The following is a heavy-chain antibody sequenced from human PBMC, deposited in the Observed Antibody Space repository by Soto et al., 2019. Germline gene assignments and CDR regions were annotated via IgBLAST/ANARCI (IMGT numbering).Heavy chain of an antibody. CDR1: GFTFSSYD. V-gene: IGHV3-13*01. CDR2: IGTAGDT. J-gene: IGHJ2*01. D-gene: IGHD2-2*01. Sequence: GGSLRLSCAASGFTFSSYDMHWVRQATGKGLEWVSAIGTAGDTYYPGSVKGGFTISRENAKNSCYLQMNSLRAGDTAVYYCARKESASYCSSTSCYAGWYFDLWGRGTLVTVSS. CDR3: ARKESASYCSSTSCYAGWYFDL.